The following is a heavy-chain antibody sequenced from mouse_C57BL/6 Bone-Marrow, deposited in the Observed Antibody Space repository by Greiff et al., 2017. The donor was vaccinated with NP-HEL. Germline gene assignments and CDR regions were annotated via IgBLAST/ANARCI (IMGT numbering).Heavy chain of an antibody. V-gene: IGHV1-56*01. J-gene: IGHJ4*01. CDR1: GYTFTSHW. Sequence: VKLMESGPELVRPGASVKISCKAPGYTFTSHWMQWVRQRPGQGLEWIGEIFPGSGSTSYNEKFKGKATLTVDTASSTAYMQLSSLTSEESADYGSARSDPMDYWGQGTSVTVSS. CDR2: IFPGSGST. CDR3: ARSDPMDY.